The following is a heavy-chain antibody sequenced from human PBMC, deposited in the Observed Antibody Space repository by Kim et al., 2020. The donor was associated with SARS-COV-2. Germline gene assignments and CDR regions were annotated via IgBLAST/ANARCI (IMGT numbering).Heavy chain of an antibody. CDR1: GFTVSSNY. CDR3: ARGHNPVNFDY. D-gene: IGHD3-10*01. Sequence: GGSLRLSCAASGFTVSSNYMSWVRQAPGKGLEWVSVIYSGGSTYYADSVKGRFTISRDNSKNTLYLQMNSLRAEDTAVYYCARGHNPVNFDYWGQGTLVTVSS. V-gene: IGHV3-53*01. J-gene: IGHJ4*02. CDR2: IYSGGST.